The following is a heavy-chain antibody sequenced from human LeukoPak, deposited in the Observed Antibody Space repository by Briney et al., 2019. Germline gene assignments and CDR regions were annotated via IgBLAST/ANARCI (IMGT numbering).Heavy chain of an antibody. J-gene: IGHJ4*02. CDR1: GFTFGTYW. CDR2: IKQDGSEK. CDR3: ARGGEYTTSP. Sequence: PGGSLRLSCAASGFTFGTYWMSWVRQAPGKGLEWVASIKQDGSEKYYVDSVKGRFTISRDNAKNSLYLQMNSLRAEDTAVYYCARGGEYTTSPWGQGTLVTVSS. V-gene: IGHV3-7*05. D-gene: IGHD2-2*02.